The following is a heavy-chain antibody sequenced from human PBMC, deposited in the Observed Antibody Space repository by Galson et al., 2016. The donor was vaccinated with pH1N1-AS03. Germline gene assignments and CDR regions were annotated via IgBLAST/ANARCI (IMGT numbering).Heavy chain of an antibody. CDR2: ISTYNGNT. CDR3: ARDYSTSSQYYYYYYMDV. D-gene: IGHD6-6*01. CDR1: GYTFNLYG. V-gene: IGHV1-18*01. Sequence: SVKVSCKASGYTFNLYGTSWVRQAPGQGLEWMGWISTYNGNTNYAQKFQGRVTMTTDTSTSTAYMELRSLRSDDTAVYYCARDYSTSSQYYYYYYMDVWGKGTTVTVFS. J-gene: IGHJ6*03.